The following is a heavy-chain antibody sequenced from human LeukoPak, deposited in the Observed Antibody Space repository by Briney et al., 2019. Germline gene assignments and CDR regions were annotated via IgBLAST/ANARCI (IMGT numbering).Heavy chain of an antibody. Sequence: PSETLSLTFTVSGGSIGTNTYYWGWIRQPPGKGLEWIGSIYYSGRTYYNPSLKSRVTISVDTSKNQFSLKLSSVTAADTAVYYCARGRYLLYYYYYMDVWGKGTTVTISS. J-gene: IGHJ6*03. CDR1: GGSIGTNTYY. CDR3: ARGRYLLYYYYYMDV. V-gene: IGHV4-39*07. CDR2: IYYSGRT. D-gene: IGHD3-9*01.